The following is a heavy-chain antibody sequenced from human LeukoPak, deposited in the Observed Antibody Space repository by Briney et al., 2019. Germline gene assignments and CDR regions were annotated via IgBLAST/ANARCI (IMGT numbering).Heavy chain of an antibody. CDR2: TYYRSKWYN. CDR1: GDRVSSNSAA. J-gene: IGHJ3*02. CDR3: CHSLSGRTGAFDI. D-gene: IGHD2-21*01. V-gene: IGHV6-1*01. Sequence: SPTLSLTCAISGDRVSSNSAAWNWIRQSPARGLEWVGSTYYRSKWYNDYAVSMKSRITINPDTSKNQFSLQLDSVAPEDTAVYYCCHSLSGRTGAFDIWGRGTVVTVSS.